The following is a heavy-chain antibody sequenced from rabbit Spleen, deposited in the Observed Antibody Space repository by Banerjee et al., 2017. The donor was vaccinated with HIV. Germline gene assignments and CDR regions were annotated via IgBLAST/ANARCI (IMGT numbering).Heavy chain of an antibody. D-gene: IGHD1-1*01. J-gene: IGHJ4*01. V-gene: IGHV1S45*01. CDR1: GFSFSDRDV. Sequence: QEQLVESGGGLVQPEGSLTLTCKASGFSFSDRDVMCWVRQAPGKGLEWIACINAATAKPVHEAWAKGRFTISRTSSTAVTLRMTSLTAADRATYFCARDLLGVIGWNFYLGGRGTLVTVS. CDR3: ARDLLGVIGWNFYL. CDR2: INAATAKP.